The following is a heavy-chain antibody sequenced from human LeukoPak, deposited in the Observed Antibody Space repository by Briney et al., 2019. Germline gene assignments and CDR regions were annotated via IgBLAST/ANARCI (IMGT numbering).Heavy chain of an antibody. CDR2: IYYSGST. V-gene: IGHV4-59*12. CDR1: GGSISSYY. Sequence: SETLSLTCTVSGGSISSYYWSWIRQPPGKGLEWIGYIYYSGSTNYNPSLKSRVAISVDMSKNQFSLKLSSVTAADTAVYYCARGGAAAAGTRNWGQGTLVTVSS. J-gene: IGHJ4*02. D-gene: IGHD6-13*01. CDR3: ARGGAAAAGTRN.